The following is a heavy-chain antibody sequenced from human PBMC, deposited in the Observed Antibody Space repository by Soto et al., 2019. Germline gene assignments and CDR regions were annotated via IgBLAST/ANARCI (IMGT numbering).Heavy chain of an antibody. CDR3: AKDLSVTDGMDV. J-gene: IGHJ6*02. D-gene: IGHD4-17*01. CDR1: GFTFSSYG. V-gene: IGHV3-30*18. CDR2: ISYDGSNK. Sequence: QVPLVESGGGVVQPGRSLRLSCAASGFTFSSYGMHWVRQAPGKGLEWVAVISYDGSNKYYADSVKGRFTISRDNSKNTLYLQMNSLRAEDTAVYYCAKDLSVTDGMDVWGQGTTVTVSS.